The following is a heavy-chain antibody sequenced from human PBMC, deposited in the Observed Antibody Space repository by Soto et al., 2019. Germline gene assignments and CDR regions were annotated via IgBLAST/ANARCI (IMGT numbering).Heavy chain of an antibody. V-gene: IGHV1-18*01. D-gene: IGHD2-2*01. CDR1: GYTFTSYG. J-gene: IGHJ2*01. CDR2: ISGYNGNT. CDR3: ARRCSSTRWLDR. Sequence: QVQLVQSGAEVKKPGASVKVSCKASGYTFTSYGICWVRQAPGQGLEWMGWISGYNGNTNYAQNLQGRVTMTTDTSTSTFYMELRSMRSDNTAVYYGARRCSSTRWLDRWGRGTLVIVSS.